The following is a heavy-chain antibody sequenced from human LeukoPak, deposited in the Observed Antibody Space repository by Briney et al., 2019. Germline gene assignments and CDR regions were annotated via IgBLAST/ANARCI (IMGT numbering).Heavy chain of an antibody. D-gene: IGHD7-27*01. CDR1: GFTVSSNY. J-gene: IGHJ3*02. Sequence: PGGSLRLSCAASGFTVSSNYMSWVRQAPGKGLEWVSVIYSGGSTYYADSVKGRFTISRDNSKNTLHLQMNSLRAEDTAVYYCARPRNNWGPDDAFDIWGQGTMVTVSS. CDR2: IYSGGST. V-gene: IGHV3-53*01. CDR3: ARPRNNWGPDDAFDI.